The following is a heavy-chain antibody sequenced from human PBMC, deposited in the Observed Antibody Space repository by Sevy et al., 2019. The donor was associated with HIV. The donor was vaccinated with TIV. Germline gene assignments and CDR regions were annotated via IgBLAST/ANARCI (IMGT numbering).Heavy chain of an antibody. J-gene: IGHJ6*02. CDR2: INPNSGGT. CDR3: ARVGIVLMVYALPASYGMDV. D-gene: IGHD2-8*01. CDR1: GYTFTGYY. V-gene: IGHV1-2*06. Sequence: ASVKVSCKASGYTFTGYYMHWVRQAPGQGLEWMGRINPNSGGTNYAQKFQGRVTMTRDTSISTAYMELSRLRSDDTAVYYCARVGIVLMVYALPASYGMDVWGQGTTVTVSS.